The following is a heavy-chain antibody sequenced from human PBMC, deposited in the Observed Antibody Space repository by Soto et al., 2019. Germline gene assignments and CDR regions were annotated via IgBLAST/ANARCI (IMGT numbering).Heavy chain of an antibody. V-gene: IGHV4-59*13. Sequence: SERLSRTGTVCGGSLSSYYRSWNRQPPGKGLEWSGYIYYSGSTNYKPSFTSRVTISVDTCKNQCSLKLRSVTAADTAVDYCARDLSIVGATGDAFEICCQRTMVTVSS. D-gene: IGHD1-26*01. CDR3: ARDLSIVGATGDAFEI. J-gene: IGHJ3*02. CDR1: GGSLSSYY. CDR2: IYYSGST.